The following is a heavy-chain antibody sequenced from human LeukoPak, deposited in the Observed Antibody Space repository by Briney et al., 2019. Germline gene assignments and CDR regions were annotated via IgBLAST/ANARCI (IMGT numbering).Heavy chain of an antibody. CDR2: IYHSGST. V-gene: IGHV4-4*02. D-gene: IGHD6-19*01. J-gene: IGHJ4*02. Sequence: PSRTLSLTCAVSGGSISSSNWWSWVRQPPGKGLEWIGEIYHSGSTNYNPSLKSRVTISVDKSKNQFSLKLTSVTAADTAVYYCASEGIAVADLFDYWGQGTLVTVSS. CDR3: ASEGIAVADLFDY. CDR1: GGSISSSNW.